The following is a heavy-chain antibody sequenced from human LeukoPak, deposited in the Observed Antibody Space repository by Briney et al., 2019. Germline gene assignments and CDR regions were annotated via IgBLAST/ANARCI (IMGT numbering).Heavy chain of an antibody. Sequence: PSETLSLTCTVSGGSISSGGYYWSWIRQHPGKGLEWIGYIYYSGSTYYNPSLKSRVIISVDTSKNQFSLKLSSVTAADTAVYYCARAPYYDSSGPDYWGQGTLVTVSS. CDR2: IYYSGST. J-gene: IGHJ4*02. CDR3: ARAPYYDSSGPDY. D-gene: IGHD3-22*01. CDR1: GGSISSGGYY. V-gene: IGHV4-31*03.